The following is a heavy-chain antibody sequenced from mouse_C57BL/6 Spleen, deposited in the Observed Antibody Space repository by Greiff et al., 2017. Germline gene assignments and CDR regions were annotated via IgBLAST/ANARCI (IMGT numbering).Heavy chain of an antibody. CDR2: ISSGSSTI. CDR1: GFTFSDYG. D-gene: IGHD1-1*01. J-gene: IGHJ2*01. Sequence: EVHLVESGGGLVKPGGSLKLSCAASGFTFSDYGMHWVRQAPEKGLEWVAYISSGSSTIYYADTVKGRFTISRDNAKNTLFLQMTSLRSEDTAMYYCARRDGSLFDYWGQGTTLTVSS. V-gene: IGHV5-17*01. CDR3: ARRDGSLFDY.